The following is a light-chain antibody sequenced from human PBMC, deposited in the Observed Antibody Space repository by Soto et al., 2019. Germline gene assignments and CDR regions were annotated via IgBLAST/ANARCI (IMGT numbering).Light chain of an antibody. Sequence: EIVLTQSPGTLSLSPGDRATLSCRASQSVSSDYLAWYQQKPGQAPRLLIYGASRGAAGIPDRFSGSESGTDLTLTISRLEPEDFAVYFCQQYGRSPMFTFGQGTKLEVK. CDR1: QSVSSDY. CDR2: GAS. CDR3: QQYGRSPMFT. J-gene: IGKJ2*01. V-gene: IGKV3-20*01.